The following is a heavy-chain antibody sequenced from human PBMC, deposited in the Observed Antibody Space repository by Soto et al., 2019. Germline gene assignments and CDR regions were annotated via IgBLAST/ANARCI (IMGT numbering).Heavy chain of an antibody. CDR1: GGSFSDYY. V-gene: IGHV4-34*01. CDR3: ARAAGXFDY. CDR2: INHSGST. Sequence: SETLSLTCAVYGGSFSDYYWSWIRQPPGKGLEWIGEINHSGSTNYNPSLKSRVTISVDTSKNQFSLKLSSVTAADTAVYYCARAAGXFDYWGQGTLVTVSS. D-gene: IGHD6-13*01. J-gene: IGHJ4*02.